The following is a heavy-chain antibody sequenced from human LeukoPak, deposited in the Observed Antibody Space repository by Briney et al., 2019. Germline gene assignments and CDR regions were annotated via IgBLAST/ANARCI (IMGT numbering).Heavy chain of an antibody. CDR1: GGSISSGSYY. CDR3: ARDGHCGGDCYYFDY. Sequence: SETLSLTCTVSGGSISSGSYYGSWIRQPAGKGLEWLGRIYTSGSTNYNPSLKSRVTIPVDTSKNQFSLKLSSVTAAVTAVYYCARDGHCGGDCYYFDYWGQGTLVTVSS. J-gene: IGHJ4*02. CDR2: IYTSGST. D-gene: IGHD2-21*02. V-gene: IGHV4-61*02.